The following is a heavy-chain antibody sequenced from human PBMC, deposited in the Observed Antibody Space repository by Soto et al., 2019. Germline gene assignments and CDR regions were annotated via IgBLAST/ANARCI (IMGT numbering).Heavy chain of an antibody. J-gene: IGHJ4*02. V-gene: IGHV3-15*01. CDR3: LTERGAGSYNGYGTEDH. Sequence: EVHLVESGGGLVKPGQSLTLSCAASGFTFANAWMSWVRQAPGMGLEWVGRMKSKTDAGTTDFAAPVKGRFSISRDDSKNTCFLHMTNVKDEDTAMYYCLTERGAGSYNGYGTEDHWGQGTLVTVSS. CDR2: MKSKTDAGTT. D-gene: IGHD5-12*01. CDR1: GFTFANAW.